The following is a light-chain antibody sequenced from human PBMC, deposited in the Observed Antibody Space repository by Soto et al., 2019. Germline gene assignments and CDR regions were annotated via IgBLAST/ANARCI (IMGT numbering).Light chain of an antibody. CDR2: DAS. CDR1: QSVDGY. CDR3: QQRSNWLT. Sequence: EVVITQSPGTRSVSLGESATLSCRASQSVDGYLAWYQHKPGQAPRLLIYDASSRATGIPDRFSGSGSGTDFTLTISSLEPEDFAVDYCQQRSNWLTFGGGTKVDIK. J-gene: IGKJ4*01. V-gene: IGKV3-11*01.